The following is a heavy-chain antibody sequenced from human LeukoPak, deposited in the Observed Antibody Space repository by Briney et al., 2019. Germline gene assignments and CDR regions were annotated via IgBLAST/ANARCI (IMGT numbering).Heavy chain of an antibody. CDR3: ARGLYCSGGSCYPRNYYYYGMDV. CDR2: IIPIFGTA. D-gene: IGHD2-15*01. J-gene: IGHJ6*04. Sequence: ALVKVSCKASGGTFSSYAISWVRQAPGQGLEWMGGIIPIFGTANYAQKFQGRVTITADESTSTAYMELSSLRSEDTAVYYCARGLYCSGGSCYPRNYYYYGMDVWGKGTTVTVSS. CDR1: GGTFSSYA. V-gene: IGHV1-69*01.